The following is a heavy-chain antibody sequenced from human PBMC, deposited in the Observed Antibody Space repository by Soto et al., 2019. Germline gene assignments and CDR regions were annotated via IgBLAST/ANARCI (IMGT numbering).Heavy chain of an antibody. D-gene: IGHD6-13*01. CDR1: GGSISSGGYY. CDR3: ARTAGRPYNWFDP. V-gene: IGHV4-31*03. Sequence: QVQLQESGPGLVKPSQTLSLTCTVSGGSISSGGYYWSWIRQHPGKGLEWIGFIYYSGNTYYNPSLKSRLTISVDTSKKQFSLKLSSVTDADTAVYYCARTAGRPYNWFDPWGQGTLVTVSS. J-gene: IGHJ5*02. CDR2: IYYSGNT.